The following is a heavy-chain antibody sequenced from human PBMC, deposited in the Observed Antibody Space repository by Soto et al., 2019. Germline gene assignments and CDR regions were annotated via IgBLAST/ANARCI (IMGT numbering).Heavy chain of an antibody. CDR2: MSGSGGAT. D-gene: IGHD2-15*01. J-gene: IGHJ4*02. CDR3: AKAQEASGNVNSYFDS. CDR1: GFTFSSYA. V-gene: IGHV3-23*01. Sequence: GGSLRLSCAASGFTFSSYAMSWVRQAPGRGLEWVSVMSGSGGATYYADSVKGRFTSSRDSSTNTVYLQMYSLRADDTGVYYCAKAQEASGNVNSYFDSWGQGTQVTVSS.